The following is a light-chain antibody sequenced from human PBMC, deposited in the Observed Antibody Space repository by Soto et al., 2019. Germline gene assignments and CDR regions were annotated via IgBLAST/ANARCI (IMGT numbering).Light chain of an antibody. Sequence: DIQLTQAPSTLSASVGDRVTITCRASQSVDTWLAWYQQKPGKAPNLLISRASTLNTGVPSRFSCSGSGTEFTLTINSLHPDDFATYYCQQYRHYSRTFGQGTKVEV. CDR2: RAS. CDR1: QSVDTW. J-gene: IGKJ1*01. V-gene: IGKV1-5*03. CDR3: QQYRHYSRT.